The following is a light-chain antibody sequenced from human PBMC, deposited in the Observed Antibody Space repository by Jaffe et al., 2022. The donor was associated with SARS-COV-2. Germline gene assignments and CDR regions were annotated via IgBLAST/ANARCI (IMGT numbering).Light chain of an antibody. Sequence: DIQVTQSPSSLSASVGDRVTITCRARQNITSFLNWYQQKPGKAPKLLIYGASSLQSGVPLRFSGGGSGTEFTLTISSLQPEDFATYYCHQSYSLPTFGQGTKVEV. CDR3: HQSYSLPT. J-gene: IGKJ1*01. V-gene: IGKV1-39*01. CDR1: QNITSF. CDR2: GAS.